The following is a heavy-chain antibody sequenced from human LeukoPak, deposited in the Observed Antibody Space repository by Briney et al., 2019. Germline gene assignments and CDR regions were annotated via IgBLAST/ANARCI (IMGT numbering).Heavy chain of an antibody. J-gene: IGHJ4*02. V-gene: IGHV4-59*08. CDR2: IYYSGST. CDR1: GGSISSYY. D-gene: IGHD6-13*01. CDR3: ARRQPLEYYFDY. Sequence: SETLSLTCTVSGGSISSYYWSWIRQPPGKGLEWIGYIYYSGSTNYNPSLKSRVTISVDTSKNQFSLKLSSVTAADTAVYYCARRQPLEYYFDYWGQGTLVTVSS.